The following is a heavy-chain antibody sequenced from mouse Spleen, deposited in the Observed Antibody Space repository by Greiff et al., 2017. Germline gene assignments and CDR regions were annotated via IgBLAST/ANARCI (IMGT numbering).Heavy chain of an antibody. CDR1: GFTFSSYA. J-gene: IGHJ2*01. D-gene: IGHD1-1*01. V-gene: IGHV5-4*01. Sequence: EVKLVESGGGLVKPGGSLKLSCAASGFTFSSYAMSWVRQTPEKRLEWVATISDGGSYTYYPDNVKGRFTISRDNAKNNLYLQMSHLKSEDTAMYYCARDLGDYYGSSYGYWGQGTTLTVSS. CDR3: ARDLGDYYGSSYGY. CDR2: ISDGGSYT.